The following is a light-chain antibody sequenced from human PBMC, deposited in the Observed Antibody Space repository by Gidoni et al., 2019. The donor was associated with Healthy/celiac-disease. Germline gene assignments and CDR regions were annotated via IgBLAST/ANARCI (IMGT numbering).Light chain of an antibody. CDR2: AAS. J-gene: IGKJ1*01. V-gene: IGKV1-39*01. CDR1: QSIRSY. CDR3: QHSYSTPRT. Sequence: DLHITQSTSSLSASAGDRVTITCRASQSIRSYLNWYQQEPGKAPKLLIYAASSLQSGVPSRFSGSGSGTDFTLTISRLQPEDFATYYCQHSYSTPRTFXQXTKVEIK.